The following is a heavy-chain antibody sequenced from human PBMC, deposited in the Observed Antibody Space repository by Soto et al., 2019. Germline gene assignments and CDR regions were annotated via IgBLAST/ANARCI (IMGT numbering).Heavy chain of an antibody. CDR2: IYYSGST. J-gene: IGHJ4*02. CDR3: ARSSDYPGGEGVVDYFDY. CDR1: GGSISSYY. D-gene: IGHD3-3*01. Sequence: SETLSLTCTVSGGSISSYYWSWIRQPPGKGLEWIGYIYYSGSTNYNPSLKSRVTISVDTSKNQFSLKLSSVTAADTAVYYCARSSDYPGGEGVVDYFDYWGQGTLVTVSS. V-gene: IGHV4-59*01.